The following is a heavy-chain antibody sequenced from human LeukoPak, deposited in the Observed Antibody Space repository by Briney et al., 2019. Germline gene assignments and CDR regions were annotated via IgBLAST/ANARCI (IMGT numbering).Heavy chain of an antibody. CDR2: IYYSGST. CDR3: ASSGYCSGGSCSGGAFDI. D-gene: IGHD2-15*01. Sequence: SETLSLTCTVSGGSISSGDYYWSWIRQPPGKGLEWIGYIYYSGSTYYNPSLKSRVTISVDKSKNQFSLKLSSVTAADTAVYYCASSGYCSGGSCSGGAFDIWGQGTMVTVSS. J-gene: IGHJ3*02. V-gene: IGHV4-30-4*01. CDR1: GGSISSGDYY.